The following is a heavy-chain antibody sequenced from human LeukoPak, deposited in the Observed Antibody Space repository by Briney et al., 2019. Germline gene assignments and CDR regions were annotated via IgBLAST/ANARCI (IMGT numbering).Heavy chain of an antibody. CDR2: IKPNNGDT. Sequence: ASVKVSCKASGYTFTGYYIHWVRQAPGQGLEWMGLIKPNNGDTNYAQKFRGRVTMTRDTSITTAYMELNRLRSDDTAVYYCVRDRPNNWFDPWGQGTLVTVSS. CDR1: GYTFTGYY. J-gene: IGHJ5*02. CDR3: VRDRPNNWFDP. V-gene: IGHV1-2*02.